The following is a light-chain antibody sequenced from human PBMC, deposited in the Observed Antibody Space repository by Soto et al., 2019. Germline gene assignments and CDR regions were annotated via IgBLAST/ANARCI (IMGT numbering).Light chain of an antibody. Sequence: QSLLTQPPSASGSPGESVTISCTGTSSNVGGYNYVSWYQQHPGKAPKLMISEVSKRPSGVPDRFSGSKSGNTASLTVSGLQAEDEADYYCTSYAGTHYVFGTGTKATV. CDR3: TSYAGTHYV. CDR1: SSNVGGYNY. J-gene: IGLJ1*01. V-gene: IGLV2-8*01. CDR2: EVS.